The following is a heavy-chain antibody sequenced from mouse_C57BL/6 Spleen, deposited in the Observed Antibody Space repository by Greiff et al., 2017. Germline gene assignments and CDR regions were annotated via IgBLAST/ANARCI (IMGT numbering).Heavy chain of an antibody. Sequence: QVQLQQPGAELVKPGASVKLSCKASGYTFTSYWMQWVKQRPGQGLEWIGEIDPSDSYTNYNQKFKGKAPLTVDTSSSPAYMQLSSLTSEDSAVYYCARSPLRRAMDYWGQGTSVTVSS. CDR2: IDPSDSYT. J-gene: IGHJ4*01. V-gene: IGHV1-50*01. D-gene: IGHD2-12*01. CDR1: GYTFTSYW. CDR3: ARSPLRRAMDY.